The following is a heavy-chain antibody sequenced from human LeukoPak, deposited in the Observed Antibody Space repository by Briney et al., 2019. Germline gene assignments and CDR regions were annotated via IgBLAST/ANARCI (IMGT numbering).Heavy chain of an antibody. CDR1: GYTFTSYY. V-gene: IGHV1-46*01. CDR3: ARDLPSFDYGDYESRPPGNWFDP. CDR2: INPSGGST. Sequence: ASVKVSCKASGYTFTSYYMHWVRQAPGQGLEGMGIINPSGGSTSYVQKFQGRVTMTRDTSTSTVYMELSSLRSEDTAVYYCARDLPSFDYGDYESRPPGNWFDPWGQGTLVTVSS. J-gene: IGHJ5*02. D-gene: IGHD4-17*01.